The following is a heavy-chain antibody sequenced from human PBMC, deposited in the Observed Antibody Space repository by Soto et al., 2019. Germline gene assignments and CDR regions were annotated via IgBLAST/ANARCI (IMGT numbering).Heavy chain of an antibody. CDR1: GYTFTGYA. V-gene: IGHV1-3*05. D-gene: IGHD6-19*01. Sequence: QVQLVQSGAEEKKPGASVKVSCKASGYTFTGYAMHWVRQAPGQRPEWMGWINAGNGNTKYPQKVQGRGTISRDTPASKTDMELSSQSSEDTAEYYRPRAVAVPADLAHWGQGTLVNVSS. CDR2: INAGNGNT. CDR3: PRAVAVPADLAH. J-gene: IGHJ4*02.